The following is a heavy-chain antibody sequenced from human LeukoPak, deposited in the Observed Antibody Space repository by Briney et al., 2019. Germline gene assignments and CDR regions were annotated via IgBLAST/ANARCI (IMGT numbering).Heavy chain of an antibody. D-gene: IGHD5-18*01. V-gene: IGHV4-59*01. CDR3: ARGSDGYRFDP. J-gene: IGHJ5*02. Sequence: PSETLSLTCTVSDGSMTNYHWTWIRQSPGKAPEYIGYIYNIETTNYNPSLKSRVTVSVDMSKKQFSLRLNSVTAADTAVYYCARGSDGYRFDPWGQGRLVTVSS. CDR1: DGSMTNYH. CDR2: IYNIETT.